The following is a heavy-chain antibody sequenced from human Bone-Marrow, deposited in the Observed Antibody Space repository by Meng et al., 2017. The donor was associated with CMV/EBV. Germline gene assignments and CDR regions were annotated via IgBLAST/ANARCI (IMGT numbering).Heavy chain of an antibody. CDR2: ISSSSSYI. J-gene: IGHJ4*02. V-gene: IGHV3-21*01. CDR3: ASVDYVWGSYRYTASTSDY. D-gene: IGHD3-16*02. Sequence: GGSLSLSCSASGFTFSIYSMNWVRQAPGKGLEWVSSISSSSSYIYYADSVKGRFTISRDNAKNSLYLQMNSLRAEDTAVYYCASVDYVWGSYRYTASTSDYWGQGTLVTFSS. CDR1: GFTFSIYS.